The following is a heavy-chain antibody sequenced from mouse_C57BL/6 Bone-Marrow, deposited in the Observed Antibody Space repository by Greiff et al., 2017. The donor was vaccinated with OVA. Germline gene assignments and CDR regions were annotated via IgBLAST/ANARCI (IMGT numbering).Heavy chain of an antibody. CDR3: ARSLDGSSYTLYFDV. CDR2: IRNKANGYTT. V-gene: IGHV7-3*01. CDR1: GFTFTDYY. J-gene: IGHJ1*03. D-gene: IGHD1-1*01. Sequence: EVQGVESGGGLVQPGGSLSLSCAASGFTFTDYYMSWVRQPPGKALEWLGFIRNKANGYTTEYSASVKGRFTISRDNSQSILYLQMNALRAEDSATYYGARSLDGSSYTLYFDVWGTGTTVTVSS.